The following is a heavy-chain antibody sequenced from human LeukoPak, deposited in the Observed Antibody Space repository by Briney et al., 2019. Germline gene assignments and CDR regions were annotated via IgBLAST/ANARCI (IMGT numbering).Heavy chain of an antibody. D-gene: IGHD3-10*01. CDR3: ACRTRLVRGVHYMDV. CDR2: IYSGGGT. V-gene: IGHV3-53*01. Sequence: GGSLRLSCAASGFTVGSNYMSWVRQAPGKGLEWVSVIYSGGGTYYADSVKGRFTVSRDNSKNTLYLLMNSLRAEDTAVYYCACRTRLVRGVHYMDVCGNGTTVTVSS. J-gene: IGHJ6*03. CDR1: GFTVGSNY.